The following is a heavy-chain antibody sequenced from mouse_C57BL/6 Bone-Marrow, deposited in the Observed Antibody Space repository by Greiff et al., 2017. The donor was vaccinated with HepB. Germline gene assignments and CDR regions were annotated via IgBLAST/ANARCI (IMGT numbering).Heavy chain of an antibody. V-gene: IGHV1-55*01. Sequence: QVQLQQPGAELVKPGASVKMSCKASGYTFTSYWITWVKQRPGQGLEWIGDIYPGSGSTNYNEKFKSKATLPVDTSSSTAYMQLSSLKSEDSAVYYWARKGITTVVEEYCARDYWGQGTAVTVSS. CDR1: GYTFTSYW. J-gene: IGHJ4*01. D-gene: IGHD1-1*01. CDR2: IYPGSGST. CDR3: ARKGITTVVEEYCARDY.